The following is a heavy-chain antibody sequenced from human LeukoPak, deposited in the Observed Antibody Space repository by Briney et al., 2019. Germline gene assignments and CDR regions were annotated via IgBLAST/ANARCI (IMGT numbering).Heavy chain of an antibody. D-gene: IGHD6-13*01. J-gene: IGHJ4*02. CDR3: AEDRLAAAGTSEFDY. V-gene: IGHV3-30*18. Sequence: GGSLRLSCAASGFTFSSYGMHWVRQAPGKGLEWVAVISYDGSNKYYADSVKGRLTISRDNSKNTLYLQMNSLRAEDTAVYYCAEDRLAAAGTSEFDYWGQGTLVTVSS. CDR1: GFTFSSYG. CDR2: ISYDGSNK.